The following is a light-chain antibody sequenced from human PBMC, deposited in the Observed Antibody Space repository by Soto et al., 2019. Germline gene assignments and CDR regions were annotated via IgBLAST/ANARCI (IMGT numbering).Light chain of an antibody. Sequence: IVLPPSPSTLTLSPGQTATLSCGASQSVSSYLDWYQQKPGKAPRLLIYEGSNRATGIPTRFSGSGSGTDFTLTISGLEPEDFAVYYCQQRNNWPWTFGQGTKVDIK. V-gene: IGKV3-11*01. CDR3: QQRNNWPWT. CDR2: EGS. CDR1: QSVSSY. J-gene: IGKJ1*01.